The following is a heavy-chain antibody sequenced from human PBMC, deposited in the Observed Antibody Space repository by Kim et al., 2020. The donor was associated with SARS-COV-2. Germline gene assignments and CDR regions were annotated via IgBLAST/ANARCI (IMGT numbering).Heavy chain of an antibody. CDR1: GGSISSSSYY. D-gene: IGHD2-2*01. V-gene: IGHV4-39*01. J-gene: IGHJ6*03. CDR2: IYYSGST. CDR3: ARHRGYLLLFNFYYYYMDV. Sequence: SETLSLTCTVSGGSISSSSYYWGWIRQPPGKGLEWIGIIYYSGSTYYNPSLKSRVTISVDTSKNQFSLKLSSVTAADTAVYYCARHRGYLLLFNFYYYYMDVWGKGTTVTVSS.